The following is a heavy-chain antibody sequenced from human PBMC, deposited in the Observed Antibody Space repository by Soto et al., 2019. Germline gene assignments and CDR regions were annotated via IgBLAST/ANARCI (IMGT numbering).Heavy chain of an antibody. Sequence: GGSLRLSCAASGFTFSSYGMHWVRQAPGKGLEWVAVISYDGSNKYYADSVKGRFTISRDNSKNTLYLQMNSLRAEDTAVYYCAKNSMSDWYPWVRYYYYYYMDVWGKGTTVTVSS. V-gene: IGHV3-30*18. J-gene: IGHJ6*03. CDR1: GFTFSSYG. D-gene: IGHD2-21*01. CDR3: AKNSMSDWYPWVRYYYYYYMDV. CDR2: ISYDGSNK.